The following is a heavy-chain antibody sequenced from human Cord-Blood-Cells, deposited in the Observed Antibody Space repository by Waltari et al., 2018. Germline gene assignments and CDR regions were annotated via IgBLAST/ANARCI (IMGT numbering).Heavy chain of an antibody. CDR3: ARARGYCSSTSCYPFDY. J-gene: IGHJ4*02. D-gene: IGHD2-2*01. CDR2: IYSGGST. V-gene: IGHV3-66*01. CDR1: GFTVSSNY. Sequence: EVQLVESGGGLVQPGGSLRLSCAASGFTVSSNYMSWFRQAPGKGLEWVSVIYSGGSTYYADSVKGRFTISRDNSKNTLYLQMNSLRAEDTAVYYCARARGYCSSTSCYPFDYWGQGTLVTVSS.